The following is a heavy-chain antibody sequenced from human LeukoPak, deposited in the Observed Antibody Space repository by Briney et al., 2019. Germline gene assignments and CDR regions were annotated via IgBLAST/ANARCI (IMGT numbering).Heavy chain of an antibody. CDR2: FDPEYGET. CDR3: APLDFWVPST. J-gene: IGHJ5*02. D-gene: IGHD3-3*01. V-gene: IGHV1-24*01. Sequence: ASVKVSCKVSGYTLNELSIHWERQAAGKGLEWMGGFDPEYGETVYAQKFQGRVTMAEDTSTDTACMELSSLRSEDTAVYYCAPLDFWVPSTWGQGTLVTVSS. CDR1: GYTLNELS.